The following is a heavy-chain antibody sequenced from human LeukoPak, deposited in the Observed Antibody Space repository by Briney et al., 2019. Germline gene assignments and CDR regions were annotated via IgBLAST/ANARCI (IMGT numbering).Heavy chain of an antibody. D-gene: IGHD3-10*02. J-gene: IGHJ6*04. CDR2: ISGSSSTI. V-gene: IGHV3-48*04. CDR3: AELGITMIGGV. Sequence: GGSLRLSCAASGFSFSSNSMNWVRRAPGKGLEWVSYISGSSSTIYYADAVKGRLTISRDNAKNSLYLQMNSLRAEDTAVYYCAELGITMIGGVWGKGTTVTISS. CDR1: GFSFSSNS.